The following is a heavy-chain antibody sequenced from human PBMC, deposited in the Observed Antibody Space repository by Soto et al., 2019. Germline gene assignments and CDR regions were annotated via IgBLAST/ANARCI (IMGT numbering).Heavy chain of an antibody. D-gene: IGHD6-13*01. Sequence: QVQLVESGGGVVQPGRSLRLSCAASGFTFSSYGMHWVRQAPGKGLEWVAVISYDGSNKYYADSVKGRFTISRDNSKNTLYLQMNSLRAEDTAVYYCAKAGYSSSWPCFDYWGQGTLVTVSS. CDR2: ISYDGSNK. V-gene: IGHV3-30*18. CDR3: AKAGYSSSWPCFDY. J-gene: IGHJ4*02. CDR1: GFTFSSYG.